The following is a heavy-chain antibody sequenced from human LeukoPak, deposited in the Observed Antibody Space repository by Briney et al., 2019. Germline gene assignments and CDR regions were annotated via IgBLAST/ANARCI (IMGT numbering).Heavy chain of an antibody. CDR1: GGTFSSYA. Sequence: SVKVSCKASGGTFSSYALGSVRQAPGQGLEWMGGFIPIFGTANNAQRIQGRVTITADKSTSTAYMELSSLRSDDTATYYCATVFTTCDENYGVNNWFDPWGQGTLVTVSS. V-gene: IGHV1-69*06. CDR2: FIPIFGTA. J-gene: IGHJ5*02. D-gene: IGHD2-2*01. CDR3: ATVFTTCDENYGVNNWFDP.